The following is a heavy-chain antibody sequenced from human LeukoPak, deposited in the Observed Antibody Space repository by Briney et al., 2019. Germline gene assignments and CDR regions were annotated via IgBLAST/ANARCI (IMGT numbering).Heavy chain of an antibody. D-gene: IGHD2-15*01. J-gene: IGHJ3*01. CDR3: LRAIKVETFDV. CDR1: GVTVSSTY. Sequence: GGSLRLSCAASGVTVSSTYMSWVRQAPGKGLEWVSVIYGGGSTYNADSVKGRFTISRDNYKNTVFLQMNNLKAEDTAVYYCLRAIKVETFDVWGQETMVTVSS. V-gene: IGHV3-66*01. CDR2: IYGGGST.